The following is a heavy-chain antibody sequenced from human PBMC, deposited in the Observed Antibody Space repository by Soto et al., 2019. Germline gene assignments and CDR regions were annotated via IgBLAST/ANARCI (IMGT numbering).Heavy chain of an antibody. CDR3: ASLYYDFWSGPPGGWFDP. V-gene: IGHV7-4-1*01. Sequence: QVQLVQSGSELKKPGASVKVSCKASGYTFTSYAMNWVRQAPGQGLEWMGWINTNTGNPTYAQGFTGRFVFSLDTSVSTAYMQICSLKAEDTAVYYCASLYYDFWSGPPGGWFDPWGQGTLVTVSS. CDR1: GYTFTSYA. J-gene: IGHJ5*02. D-gene: IGHD3-3*01. CDR2: INTNTGNP.